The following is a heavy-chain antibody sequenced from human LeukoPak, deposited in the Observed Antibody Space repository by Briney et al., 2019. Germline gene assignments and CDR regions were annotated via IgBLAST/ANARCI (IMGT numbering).Heavy chain of an antibody. CDR2: IRYDGSTK. J-gene: IGHJ4*02. CDR1: GFTFNTYG. CDR3: AKDANYYDSSGYLIPFDY. V-gene: IGHV3-30*02. Sequence: PGGSLRLSCAASGFTFNTYGMHWVRQAPGKGLEWVAFIRYDGSTKYHADSVKGRFSVSRDNSKNILYLQMDSLRADDSALYYCAKDANYYDSSGYLIPFDYWGQGTLVTVSS. D-gene: IGHD3-22*01.